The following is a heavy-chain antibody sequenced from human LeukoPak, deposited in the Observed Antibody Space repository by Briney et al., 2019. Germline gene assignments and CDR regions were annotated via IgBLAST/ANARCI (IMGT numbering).Heavy chain of an antibody. V-gene: IGHV3-48*03. CDR3: ARGGFNYDSYHFDY. J-gene: IGHJ4*02. D-gene: IGHD5-18*01. CDR2: TSGSGSTI. Sequence: PGGSLRLSCAASGFTFSSYEMNWVRQAPGKGLEWVSYTSGSGSTIYYADSVKGRFTISRDNAKNSLYLQMNSLRAEDTAVYYCARGGFNYDSYHFDYWAREPWSPSPQ. CDR1: GFTFSSYE.